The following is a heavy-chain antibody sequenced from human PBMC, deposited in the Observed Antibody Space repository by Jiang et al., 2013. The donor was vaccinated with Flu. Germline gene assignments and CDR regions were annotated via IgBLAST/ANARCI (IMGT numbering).Heavy chain of an antibody. D-gene: IGHD3-22*01. CDR1: GDTFNNYP. J-gene: IGHJ4*02. CDR3: ARDRYYDNSGNYFESIY. CDR2: IIPVVGTT. Sequence: EVKKPGSSVKVSRKASGDTFNNYPITWVRQAPGQGLEWMGGIIPVVGTTHYAQKFQGRVTITADKSTTTAYMELSTLRSEDTAVYYCARDRYYDNSGNYFESIYWGQGTLVTVSS. V-gene: IGHV1-69*06.